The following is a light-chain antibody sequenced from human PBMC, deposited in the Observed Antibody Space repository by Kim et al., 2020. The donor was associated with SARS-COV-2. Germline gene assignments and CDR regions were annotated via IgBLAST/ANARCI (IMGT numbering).Light chain of an antibody. CDR2: QDN. Sequence: SYELTQPPLVSVSPGQTASITCSGDELAVKYACWYQQKPGQSPVLLIYQDNKRPSGIPERFSGSSSVNSATLTISETQAMDEDDYYCQAWDSSTAVFGGGTQLTVL. J-gene: IGLJ2*01. V-gene: IGLV3-1*01. CDR3: QAWDSSTAV. CDR1: ELAVKY.